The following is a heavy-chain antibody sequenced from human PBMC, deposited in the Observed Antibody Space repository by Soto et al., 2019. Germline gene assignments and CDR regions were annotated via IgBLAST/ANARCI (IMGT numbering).Heavy chain of an antibody. CDR1: GFTFSSYG. CDR3: AKDLLGLGIAAAGKGYYYYVMDV. CDR2: ISYDGSNK. D-gene: IGHD6-13*01. Sequence: SLRLSCAASGFTFSSYGMHWVRQAPGKGLEWVAVISYDGSNKYYADSVKGRFTISRDNSKNTLYLQMNSLRAEDAAVYYCAKDLLGLGIAAAGKGYYYYVMDVWGQGTTVTVSS. J-gene: IGHJ6*02. V-gene: IGHV3-30*18.